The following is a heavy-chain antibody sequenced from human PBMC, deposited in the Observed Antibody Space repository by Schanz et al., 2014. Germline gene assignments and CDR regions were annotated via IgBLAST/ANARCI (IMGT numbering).Heavy chain of an antibody. J-gene: IGHJ6*02. V-gene: IGHV3-23*01. Sequence: EVQLLESGGGLVQPGGSLRLSCAASGFTFSSYAMSWVRQAPGKGLEWVSVISDNGDATYYADAVQGRFVISRDNSKDTLYLQMKGLRAEDSGVYYCVKGVRCTGGSCDYCFYHYSVDVWGPGTAVTVSS. CDR2: ISDNGDAT. D-gene: IGHD2-15*01. CDR1: GFTFSSYA. CDR3: VKGVRCTGGSCDYCFYHYSVDV.